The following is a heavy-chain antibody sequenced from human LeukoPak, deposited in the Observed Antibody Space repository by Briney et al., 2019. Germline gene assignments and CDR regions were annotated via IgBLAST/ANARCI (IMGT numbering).Heavy chain of an antibody. D-gene: IGHD4-23*01. Sequence: GRSLRLSCAASGFTFSSYAMHWVRQAPVKGLEWVAVISYDGSNKYYADSVKGRFTISRDNSKNTLYLQMNSLRAEDTAVYYCARDGRSYGGKNSFDPWGQGTLVTVSS. J-gene: IGHJ5*02. CDR3: ARDGRSYGGKNSFDP. CDR1: GFTFSSYA. CDR2: ISYDGSNK. V-gene: IGHV3-30-3*01.